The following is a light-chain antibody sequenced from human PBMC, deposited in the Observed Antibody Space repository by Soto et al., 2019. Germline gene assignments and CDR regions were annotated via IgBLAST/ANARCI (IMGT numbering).Light chain of an antibody. Sequence: EIVLTHSPATLSLSPGERATLSCRASQSVSSYLAWYQQKPGQAPRLLIYDASNRATGIPARFSGSGSGTDFPLTISSLEPEDFAVYYCQQRSNWPSMYTFGQGTKLEIK. CDR2: DAS. J-gene: IGKJ2*01. V-gene: IGKV3-11*01. CDR3: QQRSNWPSMYT. CDR1: QSVSSY.